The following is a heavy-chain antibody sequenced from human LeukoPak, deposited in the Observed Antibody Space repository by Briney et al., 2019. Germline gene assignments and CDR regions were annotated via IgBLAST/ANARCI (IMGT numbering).Heavy chain of an antibody. Sequence: GESLRISCKGSGYSFTSYWISWVRQMPGKGLEWMGRIDPSDSYTNYSPSFQGHVTISADKSISTAYLQWSSLKASDTAMNYCARDLGYYGSGSSRFDPWGQGTLVTVSS. CDR2: IDPSDSYT. V-gene: IGHV5-10-1*01. J-gene: IGHJ5*02. D-gene: IGHD3-10*01. CDR3: ARDLGYYGSGSSRFDP. CDR1: GYSFTSYW.